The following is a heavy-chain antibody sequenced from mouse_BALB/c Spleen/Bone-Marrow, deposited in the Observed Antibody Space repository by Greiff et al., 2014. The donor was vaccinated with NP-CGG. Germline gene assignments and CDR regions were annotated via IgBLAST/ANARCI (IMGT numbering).Heavy chain of an antibody. V-gene: IGHV1S81*02. D-gene: IGHD5-1*01. CDR1: GYTFTSYY. CDR2: INPSNGGT. Sequence: VQLQQPGAELVKPGASVKLSCKASGYTFTSYYMYWVKQRPGQGLEWIGEINPSNGGTNFNEKFKSRATLTVDKSSSTAYMQLSSLTTGDPAGYYCTRLPHWGQGTSVTVSS. CDR3: TRLPH. J-gene: IGHJ4*01.